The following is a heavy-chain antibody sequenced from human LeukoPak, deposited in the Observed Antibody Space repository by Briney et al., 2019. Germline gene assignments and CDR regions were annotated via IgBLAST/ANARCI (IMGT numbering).Heavy chain of an antibody. CDR1: GGSISSYY. V-gene: IGHV4-59*01. CDR3: ARGPNPWYFDL. Sequence: SETLSLTCTVSGGSISSYYWSWIRQPPGKGLERIGYIYYSGSTNYNPSLKSRVTISVDTSKNQFSLKLSSVTAADTAVYYCARGPNPWYFDLWGRGTLVTVSS. CDR2: IYYSGST. J-gene: IGHJ2*01.